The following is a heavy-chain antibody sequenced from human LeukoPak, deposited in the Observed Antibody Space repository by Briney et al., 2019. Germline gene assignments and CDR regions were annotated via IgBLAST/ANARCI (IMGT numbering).Heavy chain of an antibody. D-gene: IGHD2-2*01. CDR1: GGSFSGYY. Sequence: SETLSLTCAVYGGSFSGYYWSWIRQPPGKGLEWIGEINHSGSTNYNPSLKSRVTISVDTSKNQFSLKLSSVTAADTAVYYCAGRQLDVWGQGTMVTVSP. CDR2: INHSGST. CDR3: AGRQLDV. J-gene: IGHJ3*01. V-gene: IGHV4-34*01.